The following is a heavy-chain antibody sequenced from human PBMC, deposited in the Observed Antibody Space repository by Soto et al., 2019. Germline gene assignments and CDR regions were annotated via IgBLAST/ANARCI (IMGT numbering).Heavy chain of an antibody. J-gene: IGHJ6*02. CDR3: ARANTGNNYYYGMDV. V-gene: IGHV3-13*01. Sequence: GGSLRLSCAASGFTFSSYDMHWVRQATGKGLEWVSVIGTAGDTYYPGSVKGRFTISRENAKNSLYLQMNSLRAEDTAVYYCARANTGNNYYYGMDVWGQGTTVTVSS. CDR1: GFTFSSYD. D-gene: IGHD1-1*01. CDR2: IGTAGDT.